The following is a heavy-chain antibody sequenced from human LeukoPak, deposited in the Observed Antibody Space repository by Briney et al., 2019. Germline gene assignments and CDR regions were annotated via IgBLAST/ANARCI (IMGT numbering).Heavy chain of an antibody. CDR1: GFTFSSYS. CDR2: ISSSSTYI. J-gene: IGHJ4*02. CDR3: ARDAVTYYYGSGSYGGDYFDY. D-gene: IGHD3-10*01. V-gene: IGHV3-21*01. Sequence: GGSLRLSCAASGFTFSSYSMNWVRQAPGKGLEWVSSISSSSTYIYYADSVKGRFTISRDNAKNSLYLQMDSLRAEDTAVYYCARDAVTYYYGSGSYGGDYFDYWGQGTLVTVSS.